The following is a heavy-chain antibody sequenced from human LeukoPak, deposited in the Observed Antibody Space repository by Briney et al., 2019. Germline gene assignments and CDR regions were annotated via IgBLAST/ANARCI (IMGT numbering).Heavy chain of an antibody. D-gene: IGHD2-2*01. V-gene: IGHV1-2*02. CDR1: GYTFTGYY. CDR2: INPNSGGT. J-gene: IGHJ5*02. CDR3: ARDRAGYCSSTSCQKGVDP. Sequence: ASVKVSCKASGYTFTGYYMHWGRQAPGQGLEWMGWINPNSGGTNYAQKFQGRVTMTRDTSISTAYMELSRLRSDDTAVYYCARDRAGYCSSTSCQKGVDPWGQGTLVTVSS.